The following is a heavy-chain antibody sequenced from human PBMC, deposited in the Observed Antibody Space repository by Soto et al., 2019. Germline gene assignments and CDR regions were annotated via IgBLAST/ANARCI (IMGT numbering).Heavy chain of an antibody. J-gene: IGHJ4*02. D-gene: IGHD3-3*01. CDR1: GGSFSGYY. Sequence: SETLSLTCAVYGGSFSGYYWSWIRQPPGKGLEWIGEINHSGSTNYNPSLKSRVTISVDTSKNQFSLKLSSVTAADTAVYYCARDYYDFWSGYYDYWGQGTLVTVSS. V-gene: IGHV4-34*01. CDR3: ARDYYDFWSGYYDY. CDR2: INHSGST.